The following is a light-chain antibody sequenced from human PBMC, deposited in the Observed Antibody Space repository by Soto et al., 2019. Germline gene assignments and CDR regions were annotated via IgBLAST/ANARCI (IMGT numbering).Light chain of an antibody. CDR1: SGHSSYA. CDR2: VTSDGRR. CDR3: QTWGTGIRV. J-gene: IGLJ2*01. V-gene: IGLV4-69*01. Sequence: QSVLTQSPSASASLGASVKLTCTLSSGHSSYAIAWHQQQPEKGPRYLMKVTSDGRRSKGDGIPDRFSGSSSGAERYLTISSLQSEDEADYYCQTWGTGIRVFGGGTQLTVL.